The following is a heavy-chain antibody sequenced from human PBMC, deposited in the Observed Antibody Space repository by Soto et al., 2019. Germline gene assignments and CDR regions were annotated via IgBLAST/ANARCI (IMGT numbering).Heavy chain of an antibody. J-gene: IGHJ4*02. Sequence: GGSLRLSCAASGFTFSSYWMSWVRQAPGKGLEWVANIKQDGSEKYYVDSVKGRFTISRDNAKNSLYLQMNSLRAEDTAVYYCARSVFEEAYCGGDCYLYYFDYWGQGTLVTVSS. CDR2: IKQDGSEK. V-gene: IGHV3-7*05. CDR1: GFTFSSYW. D-gene: IGHD2-21*02. CDR3: ARSVFEEAYCGGDCYLYYFDY.